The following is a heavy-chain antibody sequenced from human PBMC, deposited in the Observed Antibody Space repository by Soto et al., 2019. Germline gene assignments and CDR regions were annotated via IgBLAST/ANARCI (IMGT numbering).Heavy chain of an antibody. CDR2: LSSSGTYI. CDR1: GFTFNKYY. V-gene: IGHV3-21*01. CDR3: ARGALCSSSNCFGSGAFDI. J-gene: IGHJ3*02. D-gene: IGHD2-2*01. Sequence: EVQLVESGGGLVKPGGSLRLSCAASGFTFNKYYMNWVRQAPGKGLEWVSSLSSSGTYIYYADSMKGRFTISRDNAKNSLYLQMNSLRAEDTAVYYCARGALCSSSNCFGSGAFDIWGQGTMVTVSS.